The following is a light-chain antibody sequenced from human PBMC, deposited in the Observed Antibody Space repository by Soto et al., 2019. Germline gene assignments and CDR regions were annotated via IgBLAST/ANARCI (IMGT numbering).Light chain of an antibody. Sequence: QSALTQPASVSGSPGQSITISCTGSDISDYHYVSWYQQYPGKAPKLMIYEVSNRPSGVSHRFSGSKSGNTASLTISGLQAEDEADYYCITSHAFATGTKVTVL. CDR3: ITSHA. J-gene: IGLJ1*01. CDR2: EVS. CDR1: DISDYHY. V-gene: IGLV2-14*01.